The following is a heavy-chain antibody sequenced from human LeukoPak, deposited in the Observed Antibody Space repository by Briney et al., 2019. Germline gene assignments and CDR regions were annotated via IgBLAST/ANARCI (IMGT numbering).Heavy chain of an antibody. D-gene: IGHD6-19*01. CDR1: GFTFSAYS. CDR3: ARSVIAVAGYDAFDI. CDR2: ISSRSFTI. V-gene: IGHV3-48*02. J-gene: IGHJ3*02. Sequence: GGSLRLSCAASGFTFSAYSMNWVRQAPGKGLDWVSYISSRSFTIYYADSVRGRFTISRDNAKNSLYLEMNSLRDEDTAVYYCARSVIAVAGYDAFDIWGQGTVVTVSS.